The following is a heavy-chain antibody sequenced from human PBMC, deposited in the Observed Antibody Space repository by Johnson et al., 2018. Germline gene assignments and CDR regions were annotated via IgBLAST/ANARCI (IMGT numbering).Heavy chain of an antibody. J-gene: IGHJ6*02. CDR2: ISDTGDIT. CDR1: GFTFSSHG. V-gene: IGHV3-23*04. D-gene: IGHD3-10*01. Sequence: VQLVESGGGLVQPGGSLRLSCAASGFTFSSHGMNWVRQAPVKGLEWVSFISDTGDITYYANSVKGRFTISSDNSKNTLSLQMNSLRAEDTAVYYCAGDGVLLWFWNLGGMDVWGQGTTVTVSS. CDR3: AGDGVLLWFWNLGGMDV.